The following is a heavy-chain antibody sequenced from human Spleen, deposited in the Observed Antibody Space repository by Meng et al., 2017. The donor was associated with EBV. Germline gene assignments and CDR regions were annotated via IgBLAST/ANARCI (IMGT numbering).Heavy chain of an antibody. V-gene: IGHV1-3*01. D-gene: IGHD3-16*01. CDR3: ARGGGGT. Sequence: QVQLVQSGAEVMKHGASVKVSCQASGYTFTSYPLHWVRQAPGQRLEWMGWIDAANGNTKYSQNFQGRITITRDTSASTAYMELRILRSEDAAVYYCARGGGGTWGQGTLVPVSS. J-gene: IGHJ5*02. CDR1: GYTFTSYP. CDR2: IDAANGNT.